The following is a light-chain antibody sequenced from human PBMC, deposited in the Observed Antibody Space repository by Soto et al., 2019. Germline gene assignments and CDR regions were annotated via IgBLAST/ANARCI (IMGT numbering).Light chain of an antibody. CDR2: GAS. CDR1: QSVSSN. J-gene: IGKJ1*01. CDR3: QQYNNWPRT. Sequence: EIVMTQSPATLSVSPGERATLSCRASQSVSSNLAWYQQKPGQASRLLIYGASTRATGIPARFSGSGSGTEFTLTISSLHSEDFAVYYCQQYNNWPRTFGQGTKVEIK. V-gene: IGKV3-15*01.